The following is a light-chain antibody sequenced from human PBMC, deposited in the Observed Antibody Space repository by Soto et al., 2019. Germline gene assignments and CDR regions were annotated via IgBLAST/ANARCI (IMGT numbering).Light chain of an antibody. CDR2: GAS. V-gene: IGKV3-15*01. CDR1: QSVSSD. CDR3: QQYHDWPPIT. Sequence: EIVMTQSPDTLSVSPGEGVTLSCRASQSVSSDLAWYQQKPGQSPRLLMYGASTRATDIPARFSGGGSGTEFPLTLSSLQSEDVAIYYCQQYHDWPPITFGPGTKVEIK. J-gene: IGKJ3*01.